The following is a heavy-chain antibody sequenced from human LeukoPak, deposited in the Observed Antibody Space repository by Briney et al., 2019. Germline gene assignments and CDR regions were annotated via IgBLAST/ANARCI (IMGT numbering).Heavy chain of an antibody. CDR2: IIPIFGTA. Sequence: GASVKVSCKVSGYTLTELSMHWVRQAPGQGLEWMGGIIPIFGTANYAQKFQGRVTITADESTSTAYMELSSLRSEDTAVYYCARDPVAGTNVYWGQGTLVTVSS. D-gene: IGHD6-19*01. CDR3: ARDPVAGTNVY. CDR1: GYTLTELS. V-gene: IGHV1-69*13. J-gene: IGHJ4*02.